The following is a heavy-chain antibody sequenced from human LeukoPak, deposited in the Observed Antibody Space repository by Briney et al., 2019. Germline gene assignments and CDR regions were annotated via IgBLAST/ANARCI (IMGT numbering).Heavy chain of an antibody. CDR1: GYTFTSYA. CDR3: ASQPYCGGGCSHLDY. Sequence: ASVKVSCKASGYTFTSYAMHWVRQAPGRRLEWMGWINAGNGNTKYSQKFQGRVTITRDTSASTAYMELSSLRSEDTAVYYCASQPYCGGGCSHLDYWGQGTLVTVSS. J-gene: IGHJ4*02. V-gene: IGHV1-3*01. CDR2: INAGNGNT. D-gene: IGHD2-21*02.